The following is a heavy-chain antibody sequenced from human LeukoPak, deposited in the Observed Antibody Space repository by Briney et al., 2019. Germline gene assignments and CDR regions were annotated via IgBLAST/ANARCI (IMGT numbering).Heavy chain of an antibody. CDR2: IGSSRDT. CDR1: GFTFSSYD. D-gene: IGHD6-13*01. J-gene: IGHJ4*02. CDR3: ARDQGSSWHN. Sequence: GGSLRLSCAASGFTFSSYDMHWVRQVPGKGLEWLSAIGSSRDTYYSDSVKGRFTISRENARKFLYLQMNTLRVGDTAVYYCARDQGSSWHNWGQGTLVTASS. V-gene: IGHV3-13*01.